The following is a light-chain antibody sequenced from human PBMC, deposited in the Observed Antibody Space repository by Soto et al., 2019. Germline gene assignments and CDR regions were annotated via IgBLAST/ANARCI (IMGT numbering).Light chain of an antibody. Sequence: DIQMTQSPSSLSASVGDRVTITCQASQNIYNYLNWYQQKPGKAPKLLIYDASNLETGVPSRFTGSGSGTDFTLTINSLQPEDIATYHCQQSAHLPLTFGGGTRVEI. CDR3: QQSAHLPLT. J-gene: IGKJ4*01. CDR2: DAS. V-gene: IGKV1-33*01. CDR1: QNIYNY.